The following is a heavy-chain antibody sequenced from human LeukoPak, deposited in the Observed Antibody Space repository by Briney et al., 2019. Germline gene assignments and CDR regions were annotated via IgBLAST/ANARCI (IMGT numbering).Heavy chain of an antibody. CDR2: IYSGNST. CDR3: AKGDYYDFDS. CDR1: GFTVSNNY. J-gene: IGHJ5*01. Sequence: HPGGSLRLSCAASGFTVSNNYMTWVRQAPGEGLEWVSVIYSGNSTYYADSVKGRFTISRDNSKNTLYLQMNSLRAEDTAVYYCAKGDYYDFDSWGQGTLVTVSS. D-gene: IGHD3-22*01. V-gene: IGHV3-53*01.